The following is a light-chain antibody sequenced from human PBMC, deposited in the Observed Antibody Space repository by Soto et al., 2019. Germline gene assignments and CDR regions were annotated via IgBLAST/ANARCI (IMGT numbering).Light chain of an antibody. CDR2: EVT. V-gene: IGLV2-8*01. CDR1: SSDVGFYNF. CDR3: ASYAGTKLFV. J-gene: IGLJ1*01. Sequence: LTQPPSASGSPGQSLTISCTGTSSDVGFYNFVSWYQQRPGKAPKLVIYEVTKRPSGVPDRFSGSKSGSTASLTVSGLQADDEADYYCASYAGTKLFVFGSGTKVTVL.